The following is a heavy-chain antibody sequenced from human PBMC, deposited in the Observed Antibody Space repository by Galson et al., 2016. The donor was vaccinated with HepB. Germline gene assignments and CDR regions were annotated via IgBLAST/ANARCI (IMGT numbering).Heavy chain of an antibody. V-gene: IGHV3-74*01. D-gene: IGHD5-12*01. Sequence: SLRLSCAASGFTFSSNWMHWVRQAPGKGLVWVSRINGDGSSTSYADYVKGRFTISRDNSKNTLYLQMNSLRAEDTALYYCARGRGYSGYASYYGMDVWGQGTTVTVSS. CDR3: ARGRGYSGYASYYGMDV. CDR2: INGDGSST. J-gene: IGHJ6*02. CDR1: GFTFSSNW.